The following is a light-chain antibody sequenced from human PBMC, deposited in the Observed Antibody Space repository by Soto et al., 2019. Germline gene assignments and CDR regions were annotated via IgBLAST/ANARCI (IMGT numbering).Light chain of an antibody. CDR1: QGISSA. V-gene: IGKV1-13*02. CDR2: DAS. J-gene: IGKJ5*01. CDR3: QQFNSYPRT. Sequence: AIQLTQSPSSLSASVGDRVTITCRASQGISSALAWYQQKPGKAPKLLIYDASSLESGVPSRFSGSGSGSDFTLTISSLQPEDFATYYCQQFNSYPRTFGQGTRLEIK.